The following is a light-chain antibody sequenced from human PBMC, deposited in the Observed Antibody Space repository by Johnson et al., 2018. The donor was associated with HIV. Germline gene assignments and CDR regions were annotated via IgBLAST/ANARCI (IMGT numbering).Light chain of an antibody. Sequence: QSVLTHPPSVSAAPGQKVTISCSGSSSNIGNNYVSWYQQLPGTAPKLLIYENNKRPSGIPDRFSGSKAGTSATLGITGLQTEDEAEYYCGTWDSSLSAYVFGTGTKVTVL. J-gene: IGLJ1*01. V-gene: IGLV1-51*02. CDR1: SSNIGNNY. CDR3: GTWDSSLSAYV. CDR2: ENN.